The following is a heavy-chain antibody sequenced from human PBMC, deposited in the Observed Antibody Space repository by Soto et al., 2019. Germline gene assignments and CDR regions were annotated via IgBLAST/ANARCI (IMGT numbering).Heavy chain of an antibody. J-gene: IGHJ6*02. CDR2: IIPVFDTT. D-gene: IGHD5-12*01. Sequence: QVQLVQSGAEVKKPGSSVKVSCKASGGTFSSYTLSWVRQAPGQGLEWMGGIIPVFDTTNYAQKFQGRVTVTADESTSTAYMELSSLRSEDTAVYYCAGGGYDLYGMDVWGQGTTVTVSS. CDR3: AGGGYDLYGMDV. V-gene: IGHV1-69*12. CDR1: GGTFSSYT.